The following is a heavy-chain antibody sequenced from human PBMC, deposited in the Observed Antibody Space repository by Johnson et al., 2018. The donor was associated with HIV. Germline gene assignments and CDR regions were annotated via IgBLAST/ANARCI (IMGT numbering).Heavy chain of an antibody. CDR1: GFTFDDYG. Sequence: MLLVESGGGVVRPGGSLRLSCAASGFTFDDYGMSWVRQAPGKGLEWVSGINWNGGSTGYADSVKGRFTISRDNAKKSLYLQMNSLGVEDTALYYCARTKGADDAFDIWGQGTMVTVSS. CDR2: INWNGGST. CDR3: ARTKGADDAFDI. D-gene: IGHD2-8*01. J-gene: IGHJ3*02. V-gene: IGHV3-20*04.